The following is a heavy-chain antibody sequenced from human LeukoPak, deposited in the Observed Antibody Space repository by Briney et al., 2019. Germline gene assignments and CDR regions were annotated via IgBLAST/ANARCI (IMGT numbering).Heavy chain of an antibody. CDR3: ARGPYTYCSGDCYLEFYFDH. CDR1: GDSVSSYY. Sequence: SETLSLTCIVSGDSVSSYYWSWIRQSPGRGLEWVGYIYYSGFTNYNPSLESRVTLSVDTAKNELSLKVRSVTAADTAVYFCARGPYTYCSGDCYLEFYFDHWGQGTLVTVSS. D-gene: IGHD2-21*02. CDR2: IYYSGFT. J-gene: IGHJ4*02. V-gene: IGHV4-59*02.